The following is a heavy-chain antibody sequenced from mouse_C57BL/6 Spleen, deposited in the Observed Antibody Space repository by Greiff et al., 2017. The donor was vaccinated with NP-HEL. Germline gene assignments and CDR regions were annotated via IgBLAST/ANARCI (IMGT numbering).Heavy chain of an antibody. CDR1: GYAFTNYL. D-gene: IGHD1-1*01. CDR2: INPGSGGT. CDR3: ARSKFTVVATDWYFDV. Sequence: VQLQQSGAELVRPGTSVKVSCKASGYAFTNYLIEWVKQRPGQGLEWIGVINPGSGGTNYNEKFKGKATLTADKSSSTAYMQLSSLTSEDSAVYFCARSKFTVVATDWYFDVWGTGTTVTVSS. J-gene: IGHJ1*03. V-gene: IGHV1-54*01.